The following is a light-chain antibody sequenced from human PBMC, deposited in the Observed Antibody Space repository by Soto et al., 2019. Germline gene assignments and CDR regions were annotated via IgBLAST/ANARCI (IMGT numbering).Light chain of an antibody. CDR3: QQCYSTPRT. J-gene: IGKJ1*01. CDR1: QSISSY. CDR2: AAS. Sequence: DIEITQSPSSLSASVGDSVTLTFLASQSISSYLNWYQQKPGKAPKLLIYAASSLQSGVPSRFSGSGSGTDFTLTISSLQPEDFATYYCQQCYSTPRTFGQGTKVDI. V-gene: IGKV1-39*01.